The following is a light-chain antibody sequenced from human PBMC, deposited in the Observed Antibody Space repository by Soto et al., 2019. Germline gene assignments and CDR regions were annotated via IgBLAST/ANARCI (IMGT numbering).Light chain of an antibody. Sequence: DIVMRQSPLSLPVTPGEPSSISCRSNQTVSRNYLAWCQQRPGQAPRLXIYGASTRAAGIPERFSGSGSGTDFTLTITRLEPEDSEVYFCQQYTGQPTTFGQGTRLEIK. CDR3: QQYTGQPTT. V-gene: IGKV3-20*01. J-gene: IGKJ5*01. CDR1: QTVSRNY. CDR2: GAS.